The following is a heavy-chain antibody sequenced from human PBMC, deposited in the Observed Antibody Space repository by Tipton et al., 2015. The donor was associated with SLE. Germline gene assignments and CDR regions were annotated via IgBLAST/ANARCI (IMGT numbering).Heavy chain of an antibody. J-gene: IGHJ6*03. V-gene: IGHV3-66*02. CDR1: GITVSNNY. Sequence: SLRLSCAAPGITVSNNYMSWVRQAPGKGLEWVSIIYSSGRTYYADSVKGRLTVSRDNSRNTVYLQMNSLSSDDTAVYFCARALTIRRYMDVWGNGTRVTVSS. CDR3: ARALTIRRYMDV. CDR2: IYSSGRT.